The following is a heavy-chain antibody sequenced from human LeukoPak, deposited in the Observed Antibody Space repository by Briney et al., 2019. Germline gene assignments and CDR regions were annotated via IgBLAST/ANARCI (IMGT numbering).Heavy chain of an antibody. CDR1: GGSISSSSYY. Sequence: SETLSLTCTVSGGSISSSSYYWGWIRQPPGKGLEWIGSIYYSGSTYYNPSLKSRVTISVDTSKNQFSLKLSSVTAADTAVYYCARGERWLQLGFFDYWGQGTLVTVSS. CDR2: IYYSGST. V-gene: IGHV4-39*07. D-gene: IGHD5-24*01. CDR3: ARGERWLQLGFFDY. J-gene: IGHJ4*02.